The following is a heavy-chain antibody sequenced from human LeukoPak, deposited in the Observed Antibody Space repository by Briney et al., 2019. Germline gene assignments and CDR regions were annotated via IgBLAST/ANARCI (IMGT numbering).Heavy chain of an antibody. V-gene: IGHV3-30*02. CDR1: GFTFSSYG. CDR3: AKDGSALVASGTTLDS. D-gene: IGHD1/OR15-1a*01. J-gene: IGHJ4*02. Sequence: GGSLRLSCAASGFTFSSYGMHWVRQAPGKGPEWVAFIQFDGNNQYYSDSVKGRFTVYRDNYKTTVFLQVDSLRREDTAVYYCAKDGSALVASGTTLDSWGQGTLVTVSS. CDR2: IQFDGNNQ.